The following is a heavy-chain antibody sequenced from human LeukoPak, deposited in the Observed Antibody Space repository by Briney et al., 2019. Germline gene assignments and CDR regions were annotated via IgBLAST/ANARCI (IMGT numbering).Heavy chain of an antibody. Sequence: ASVKVSCKVSGYTLTELSMHWVRQAPGKGLEWRGSFDPEDGETIYSQKFQGRVTMTEDTSTDTAYMELSSLRSEDTAVYYCATETTSGSYPNRFDYWGQGTLVTVSS. CDR1: GYTLTELS. V-gene: IGHV1-24*01. J-gene: IGHJ4*02. CDR2: FDPEDGET. D-gene: IGHD3-10*01. CDR3: ATETTSGSYPNRFDY.